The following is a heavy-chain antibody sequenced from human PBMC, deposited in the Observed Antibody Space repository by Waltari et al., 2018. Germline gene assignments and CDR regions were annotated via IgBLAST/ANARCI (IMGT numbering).Heavy chain of an antibody. D-gene: IGHD6-6*01. CDR3: ARWWGYSSSYYFDH. V-gene: IGHV4-34*02. CDR2: INHTGDT. CDR1: DGSFNYSY. Sequence: QVQLQQWGAGLLKPSETLSLPCAANDGSFNYSYWSWIHQPPGKGLEWVGDINHTGDTRYNPSLKSRVTMSVDTSKSQFSLTLSSVTAADMAIYYCARWWGYSSSYYFDHWGQGTLATVSS. J-gene: IGHJ4*02.